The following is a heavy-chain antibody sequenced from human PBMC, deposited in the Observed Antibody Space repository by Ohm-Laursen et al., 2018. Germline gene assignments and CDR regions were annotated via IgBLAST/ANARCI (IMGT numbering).Heavy chain of an antibody. D-gene: IGHD3-22*01. V-gene: IGHV1-69*04. J-gene: IGHJ4*02. CDR3: ARVKYYYDSSGYYYDY. CDR1: GGTFSSYA. CDR2: IIPILGIA. Sequence: SSVKVSCKASGGTFSSYAISWVRRAPGQGLEWMGRIIPILGIANYAQKFQGRVTITADKSTSTAYMELSSLRSEDTAVYYCARVKYYYDSSGYYYDYWGQGTLVTVSS.